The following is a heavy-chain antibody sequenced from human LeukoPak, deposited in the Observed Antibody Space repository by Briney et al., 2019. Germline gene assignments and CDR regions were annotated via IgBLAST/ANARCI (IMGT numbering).Heavy chain of an antibody. V-gene: IGHV3-21*01. CDR2: LSSSRSYI. J-gene: IGHJ4*02. D-gene: IGHD5-18*01. Sequence: GGSLRLSCAASGFTFSSYSMNWVRQAPGKGLEWVSSLSSSRSYIYYADSVKGRFTISRDNAKNSLYLQMNSLRAEDTAVYYCARALGYNYGYSLCFDYWGQGTLVSASS. CDR3: ARALGYNYGYSLCFDY. CDR1: GFTFSSYS.